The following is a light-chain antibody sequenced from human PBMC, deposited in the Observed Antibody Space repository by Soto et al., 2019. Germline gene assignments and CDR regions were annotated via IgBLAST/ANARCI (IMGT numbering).Light chain of an antibody. CDR3: SSYTSSSTYV. CDR1: SSDVGYYNY. V-gene: IGLV2-14*01. Sequence: QSALTQPASVSGSPGQSIAISCTGTSSDVGYYNYVSWYQQHPGKAPKVMIYDVNNRPSGVSDRFSGSKSGNTASLTISGLQAEDEADYYCSSYTSSSTYVLGTGTKVTVL. J-gene: IGLJ1*01. CDR2: DVN.